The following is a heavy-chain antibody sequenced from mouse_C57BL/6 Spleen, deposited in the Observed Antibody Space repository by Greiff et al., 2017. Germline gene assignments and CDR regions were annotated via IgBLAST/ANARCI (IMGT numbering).Heavy chain of an antibody. CDR2: ISDGGSYT. CDR1: GFTFSSYA. J-gene: IGHJ3*01. Sequence: EVQLQESGGGLVKPGGSLKLSCAASGFTFSSYAMSWVRQTPEKRLEWVATISDGGSYTYYPDNVKGRFTISRDNAKNNLYLQMSHLKSEDTAMYYCARDLELITPCAYSGQRSLVSVSA. D-gene: IGHD2-4*01. CDR3: ARDLELITPCAY. V-gene: IGHV5-4*01.